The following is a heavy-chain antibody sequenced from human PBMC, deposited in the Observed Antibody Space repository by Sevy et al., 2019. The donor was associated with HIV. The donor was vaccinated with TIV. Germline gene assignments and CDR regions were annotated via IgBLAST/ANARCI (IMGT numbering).Heavy chain of an antibody. J-gene: IGHJ6*02. CDR1: GFTFSSYG. V-gene: IGHV3-30*18. D-gene: IGHD2-21*02. Sequence: GGSLRLSCAASGFTFSSYGMHWDRQAPGKGLEWVAVISYDGSNKYYAYSVKGRFTISRDNSKNTLYLQMNSLRAEDTAVYYCAKPSVTVANYYYYGMDVWGQGTTVTVSS. CDR3: AKPSVTVANYYYYGMDV. CDR2: ISYDGSNK.